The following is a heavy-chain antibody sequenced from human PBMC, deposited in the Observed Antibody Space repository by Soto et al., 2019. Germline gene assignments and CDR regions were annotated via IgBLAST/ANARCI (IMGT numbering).Heavy chain of an antibody. Sequence: KQSQTLSLTCTVSGGSISSYYWSWIRQPPGKGLEWIGYIYYSGSTNYNPSLKSRVTISVDTSKNQFSLKLSSVTAADTAVYYCARGINWNYDFPRPIKTFDIWGQGTMVTVSS. D-gene: IGHD1-7*01. V-gene: IGHV4-59*08. CDR2: IYYSGST. CDR1: GGSISSYY. CDR3: ARGINWNYDFPRPIKTFDI. J-gene: IGHJ3*02.